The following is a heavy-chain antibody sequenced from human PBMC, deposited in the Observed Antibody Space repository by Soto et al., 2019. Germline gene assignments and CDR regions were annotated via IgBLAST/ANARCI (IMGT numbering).Heavy chain of an antibody. CDR3: AREVYGDYVDY. D-gene: IGHD4-17*01. Sequence: SETLSLTCTVSGGSISSYYWSWIRQPPGKGLEWIGYIYYSGSTNYNPSLKSRVTISVDTSKNQFSLKLSSVTAADTAVYYCAREVYGDYVDYWGQGTLVTVSS. V-gene: IGHV4-59*01. CDR2: IYYSGST. CDR1: GGSISSYY. J-gene: IGHJ4*02.